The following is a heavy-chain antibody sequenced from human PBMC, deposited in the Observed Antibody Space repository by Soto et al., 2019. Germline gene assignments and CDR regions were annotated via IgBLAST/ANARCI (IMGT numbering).Heavy chain of an antibody. J-gene: IGHJ5*02. V-gene: IGHV3-23*01. CDR3: AKDRVWYDSDWYPPPGLDP. CDR1: GFTFSNYA. CDR2: ITAYGDST. Sequence: EVQLLESGGGFVQPGGSLRLSCAASGFTFSNYAMSWVRQAPGKGLEWVSAITAYGDSTHYADSVKGRFTISRDSPKNTLSLQLESLRAEDTAVYYCAKDRVWYDSDWYPPPGLDPWGEGTLVTVCS. D-gene: IGHD2-21*01.